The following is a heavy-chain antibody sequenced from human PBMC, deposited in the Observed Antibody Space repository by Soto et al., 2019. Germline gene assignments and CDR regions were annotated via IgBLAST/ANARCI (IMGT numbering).Heavy chain of an antibody. J-gene: IGHJ6*03. V-gene: IGHV2-26*01. CDR1: GFSLANGKVG. Sequence: HVTLKESGPVLVKPTETLTLTCTVSGFSLANGKVGVTWIRQPPGKALEWLAHIFSNVEKSYRTSLKDRLTISEDTSKSQVVLTMTNVDPVDTATYYCAQILFGRSVAGGYFYMDVWGKGTTVTVSS. CDR2: IFSNVEK. CDR3: AQILFGRSVAGGYFYMDV. D-gene: IGHD6-19*01.